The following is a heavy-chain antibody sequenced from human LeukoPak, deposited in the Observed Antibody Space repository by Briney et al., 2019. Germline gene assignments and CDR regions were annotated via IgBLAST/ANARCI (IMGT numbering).Heavy chain of an antibody. V-gene: IGHV3-23*01. J-gene: IGHJ4*02. Sequence: GGSLRLSCAASGFIFSSYAMTWVRQAPGGGLEWLSTISGSGTTTYYVDSVKGRFTVSRDNSKNTLYLQMSSLRAGDTAVYYCAKAGHYGSGSYYSDYWGRGTLVTVSS. CDR3: AKAGHYGSGSYYSDY. D-gene: IGHD3-10*01. CDR2: ISGSGTTT. CDR1: GFIFSSYA.